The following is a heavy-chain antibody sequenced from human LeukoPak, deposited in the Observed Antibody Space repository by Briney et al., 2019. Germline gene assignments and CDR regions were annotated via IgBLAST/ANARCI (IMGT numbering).Heavy chain of an antibody. CDR1: GFTFSSYA. CDR3: ANLPALP. Sequence: GRSLRLSCAASGFTFSSYAMHWVRQAPGKGLEWVAVISYDGSNKYYADSVKGRFTISRDNSKNTLYLQMNSLRAEDTAVYYCANLPALPWGQGTLVTVSS. J-gene: IGHJ5*02. CDR2: ISYDGSNK. V-gene: IGHV3-30*04.